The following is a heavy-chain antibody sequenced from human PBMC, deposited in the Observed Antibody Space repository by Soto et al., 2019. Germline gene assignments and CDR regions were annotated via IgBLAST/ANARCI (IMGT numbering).Heavy chain of an antibody. D-gene: IGHD5-18*01. CDR2: ISYGGST. V-gene: IGHV4-31*03. CDR1: GGSINSGGYC. CDR3: SRGILV. J-gene: IGHJ4*02. Sequence: QVQLQESGPGLVKPSQTLSLTCTVSGGSINSGGYCWSWIRQQPGKGLDWIGCISYGGSTSYDPSLKSRVSISVETSKNQFSLKLTSVIAAETAGYYGSRGILVWGQGALITVSS.